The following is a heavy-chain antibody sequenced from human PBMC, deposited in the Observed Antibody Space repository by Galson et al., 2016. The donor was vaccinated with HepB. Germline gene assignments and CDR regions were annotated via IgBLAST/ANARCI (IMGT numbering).Heavy chain of an antibody. CDR1: GFSFSDYA. D-gene: IGHD2-21*02. CDR3: AKSGPRDQNCGGDCYVIYFHS. J-gene: IGHJ1*01. V-gene: IGHV3-23*01. Sequence: SLRLSCAASGFSFSDYAMSWVRQAPGRGLEWVSSLTGSGGGPYYADAVKGRFTISRDNSKNTVSLQMNSLSVEDTAVYYCAKSGPRDQNCGGDCYVIYFHSWGQGTLVTVSS. CDR2: LTGSGGGP.